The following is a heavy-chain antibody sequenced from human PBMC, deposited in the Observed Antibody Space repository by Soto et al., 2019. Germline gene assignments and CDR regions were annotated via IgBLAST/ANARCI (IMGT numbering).Heavy chain of an antibody. CDR1: GASMSSSAHY. Sequence: QVQLQESGPGLVRPSQTLSLTCTVSGASMSSSAHYWSWVRQHPGKGLEWIGYTSYLGDTYYNPPPRGRVTIAADVSKNQFSLELSSVTAADTAVYYCARSDGSGNYNEYLFRFWGQGTLVTVSS. CDR3: ARSDGSGNYNEYLFRF. CDR2: TSYLGDT. J-gene: IGHJ4*02. D-gene: IGHD3-10*01. V-gene: IGHV4-31*03.